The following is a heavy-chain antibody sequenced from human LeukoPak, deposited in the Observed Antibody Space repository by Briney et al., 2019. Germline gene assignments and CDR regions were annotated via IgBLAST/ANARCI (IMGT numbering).Heavy chain of an antibody. V-gene: IGHV3-9*01. D-gene: IGHD1-14*01. CDR2: ISWNSGSI. CDR3: AKDVNRWAFDI. Sequence: GGSLRLSCAASGFTFDDYAMHWVRQAPGKGLEWVSGISWNSGSIGYADSVKGRFTISRDNAKNSLYLQMNSLRAEDTALYYCAKDVNRWAFDIWAEGQWSPSLQ. CDR1: GFTFDDYA. J-gene: IGHJ3*02.